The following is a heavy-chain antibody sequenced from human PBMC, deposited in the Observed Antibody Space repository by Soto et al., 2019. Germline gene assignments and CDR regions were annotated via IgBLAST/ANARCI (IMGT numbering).Heavy chain of an antibody. Sequence: QVQLVQSGAEVKKPESSVKVSCKAPGGTFSTYAISWVRQAPGQGLEWMGGIIPMFGTANYAQRFQDRVTXTSXESTKTVYMELISLRSEDTAVYFCASGIQLWLRRINNGYSGWGQGTLVTVSS. D-gene: IGHD5-18*01. CDR3: ASGIQLWLRRINNGYSG. CDR1: GGTFSTYA. V-gene: IGHV1-69*05. J-gene: IGHJ4*02. CDR2: IIPMFGTA.